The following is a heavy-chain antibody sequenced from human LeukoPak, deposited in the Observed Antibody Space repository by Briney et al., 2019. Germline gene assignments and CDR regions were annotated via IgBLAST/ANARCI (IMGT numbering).Heavy chain of an antibody. D-gene: IGHD4-23*01. J-gene: IGHJ4*02. Sequence: GGSLRLSCAASGFKFDDYGMHWVRQAPGKGLEWVSLITGSGGDTYYADSVKGRFTISRDNSKNTLYLQLSSLRVEDTAVYYCAKDRFGGSFDYWGQGTLVTVSS. CDR2: ITGSGGDT. CDR1: GFKFDDYG. V-gene: IGHV3-23*01. CDR3: AKDRFGGSFDY.